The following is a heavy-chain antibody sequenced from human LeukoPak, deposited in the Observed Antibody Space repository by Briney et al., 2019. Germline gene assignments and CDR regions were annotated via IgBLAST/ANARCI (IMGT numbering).Heavy chain of an antibody. D-gene: IGHD5-24*01. CDR1: GYTFTSYN. J-gene: IGHJ4*02. CDR3: ARDPVRRDGYNPPFGG. CDR2: INPSGGST. Sequence: ASVKVSCKASGYTFTSYNIHWVRQPPAQGLEWMGIINPSGGSTSYAQKFQGRVTMTRDTSTSTVYMELNSLRSEDTAVSDCARDPVRRDGYNPPFGGWGQGTPVTVSS. V-gene: IGHV1-46*01.